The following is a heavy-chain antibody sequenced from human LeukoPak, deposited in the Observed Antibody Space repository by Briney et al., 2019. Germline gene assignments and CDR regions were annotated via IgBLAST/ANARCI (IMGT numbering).Heavy chain of an antibody. J-gene: IGHJ4*02. CDR3: AREPTSGREPTSGRPLDY. D-gene: IGHD5-12*01. Sequence: SETLSLTCTVSGGSISGYFWTWIRRPAGKGLEWIGRMYSTGSNNYNPSLKNRVIMSLDTSKNHFSLNLTSVTAADTAVYYCAREPTSGREPTSGRPLDYWGQGTLVTVSS. V-gene: IGHV4-4*07. CDR2: MYSTGSN. CDR1: GGSISGYF.